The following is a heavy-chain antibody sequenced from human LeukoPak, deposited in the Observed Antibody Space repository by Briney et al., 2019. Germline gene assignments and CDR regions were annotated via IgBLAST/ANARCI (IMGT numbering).Heavy chain of an antibody. CDR3: AKGRGFGEFPDAFDI. CDR2: LSWNSGNI. V-gene: IGHV3-9*01. CDR1: GFPFDDYD. D-gene: IGHD3-10*01. Sequence: GGSLRLSCAASGFPFDDYDMNWVRQAPGKGLEWVSRLSWNSGNIDYADSVKGRFTISRENANNSLYLQMNSLTPEDTALYYCAKGRGFGEFPDAFDIWGQGTMVTVSS. J-gene: IGHJ3*02.